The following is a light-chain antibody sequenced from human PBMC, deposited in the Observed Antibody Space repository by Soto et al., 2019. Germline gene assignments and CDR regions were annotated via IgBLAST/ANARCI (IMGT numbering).Light chain of an antibody. CDR2: GAS. V-gene: IGKV3-15*01. CDR3: QQYNNWPALT. Sequence: EIVMTQSPATLSVSPGERATLSCRASQSVSSNLAWYQQKPGQAPRLLIYGASTRATGIPARFSGSGSGTEFTHTISSLQSEDFEVYYCQQYNNWPALTVGGGTKVEIK. J-gene: IGKJ4*01. CDR1: QSVSSN.